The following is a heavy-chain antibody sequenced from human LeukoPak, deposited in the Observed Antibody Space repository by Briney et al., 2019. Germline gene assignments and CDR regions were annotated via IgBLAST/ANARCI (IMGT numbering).Heavy chain of an antibody. Sequence: SETLSLTCAVSGYSISSGYYWGWIRPPPGKGLEWIGSIYHSGSTYYNPSLKSRVTISVDTSKNQFSLKLSSVTAADTAVYSCARNPHPYGDYVDYWGQGTLVTVSS. CDR2: IYHSGST. J-gene: IGHJ4*02. CDR3: ARNPHPYGDYVDY. V-gene: IGHV4-38-2*01. D-gene: IGHD4-17*01. CDR1: GYSISSGYY.